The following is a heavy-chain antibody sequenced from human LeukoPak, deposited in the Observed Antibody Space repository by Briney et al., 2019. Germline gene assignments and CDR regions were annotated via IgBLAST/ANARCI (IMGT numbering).Heavy chain of an antibody. CDR3: ARLVDTAMGYFDY. D-gene: IGHD5-18*01. Sequence: GGSLRLSCAASGFTFSSYDMHWVRQATGKGLEWVSAIGTAGDTYYPGSVKGRFTISRENAKNSLYLQMNSLRAEDTAVYYCARLVDTAMGYFDYWGQGTLVTVSS. J-gene: IGHJ4*02. CDR2: IGTAGDT. CDR1: GFTFSSYD. V-gene: IGHV3-13*01.